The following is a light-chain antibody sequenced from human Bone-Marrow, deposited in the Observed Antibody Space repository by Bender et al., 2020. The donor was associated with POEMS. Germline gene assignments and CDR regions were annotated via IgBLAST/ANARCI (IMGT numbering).Light chain of an antibody. CDR3: AAWDDSLSVWV. V-gene: IGLV1-47*02. CDR2: GND. J-gene: IGLJ3*02. Sequence: QSVLTQPPSASGTPGQRVTISCSGSSSNIGRDYVYWYQQLPGTAPKLLIYGNDNRPSGVPDRFSGSKSGTSASLAISGLRSEDEADYYCAAWDDSLSVWVFGGGTKLTVL. CDR1: SSNIGRDY.